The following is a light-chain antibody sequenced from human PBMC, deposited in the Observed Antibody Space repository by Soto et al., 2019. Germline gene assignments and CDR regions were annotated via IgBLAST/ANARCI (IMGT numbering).Light chain of an antibody. V-gene: IGKV1-9*01. CDR2: SVS. CDR3: QQLNSYHLT. J-gene: IGKJ4*01. CDR1: QGISSY. Sequence: DIQLTKAPSFLSASVGDRVTITCRARQGISSYFAWYQQKHGKAPKLLIYSVSTVQSGVPSRFRGSGSGTEFTLTISSLQPEGFATYYCQQLNSYHLTFGGGTKVEIK.